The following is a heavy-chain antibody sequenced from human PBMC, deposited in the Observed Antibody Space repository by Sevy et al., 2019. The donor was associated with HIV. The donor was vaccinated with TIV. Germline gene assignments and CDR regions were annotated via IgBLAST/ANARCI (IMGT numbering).Heavy chain of an antibody. J-gene: IGHJ6*02. V-gene: IGHV3-21*01. Sequence: GESLKISCAASGFTFSSYTINWVRQAPGKGLEWVSSISSLNNYIYYADSMNGRFTISSDNAKRSLFLQMNSLRVEDTAVYYCARMGGLTDKGMDVWGQGTTVTVSS. D-gene: IGHD6-25*01. CDR2: ISSLNNYI. CDR3: ARMGGLTDKGMDV. CDR1: GFTFSSYT.